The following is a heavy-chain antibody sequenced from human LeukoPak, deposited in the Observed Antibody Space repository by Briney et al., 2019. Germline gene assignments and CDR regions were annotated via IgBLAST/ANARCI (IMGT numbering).Heavy chain of an antibody. V-gene: IGHV3-20*04. CDR2: INWNGGST. Sequence: GGSLRLSCAASGFTFDDYGMSWVRQAPGKGLEWVSGINWNGGSTGYADSVKGRFTISRDNAKNSLYLQMNSLRAEDTAVYYCAKGREYSSSFDAFDIWGQGTMVAVSS. CDR1: GFTFDDYG. J-gene: IGHJ3*02. CDR3: AKGREYSSSFDAFDI. D-gene: IGHD6-6*01.